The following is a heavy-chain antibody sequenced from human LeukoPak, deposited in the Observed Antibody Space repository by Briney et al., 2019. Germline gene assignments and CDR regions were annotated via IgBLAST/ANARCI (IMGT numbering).Heavy chain of an antibody. CDR1: EFTFSTHF. Sequence: TGGSLRLSCATSEFTFSTHFMSWVRQAPGKGLVWVSRINTDGITTDYADFVKGRFTISRDNAKNTLYLQMNSLRAEDTAVYYCARICGWTVVEDYWGQGTMVTVSS. J-gene: IGHJ4*02. CDR2: INTDGITT. V-gene: IGHV3-74*01. D-gene: IGHD6-19*01. CDR3: ARICGWTVVEDY.